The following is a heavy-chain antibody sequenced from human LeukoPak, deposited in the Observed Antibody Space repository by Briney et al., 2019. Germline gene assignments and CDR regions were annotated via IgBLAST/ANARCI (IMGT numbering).Heavy chain of an antibody. Sequence: SETLSLTCNVSGGSISNYYWSWIRQPPGKGLEWIGYIYNFGSTKYNPSLKSRVTISVDTSKNQFFLKLSSVTAADTAVYYCARARPERTIEVDTWFDPWGQGTLVTVSS. CDR1: GGSISNYY. J-gene: IGHJ5*02. CDR3: ARARPERTIEVDTWFDP. CDR2: IYNFGST. D-gene: IGHD3-22*01. V-gene: IGHV4-4*08.